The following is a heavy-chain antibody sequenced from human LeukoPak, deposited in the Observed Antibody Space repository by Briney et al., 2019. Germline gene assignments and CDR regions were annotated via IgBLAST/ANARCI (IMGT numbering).Heavy chain of an antibody. CDR2: IYYSGST. J-gene: IGHJ4*02. D-gene: IGHD3-3*01. Sequence: PSETLSLTCTVSGGSISSYYWSWIRQPPGKGLEWIGYIYYSGSTNYNPSLKSRVTISVDTSKNQFSLKLSSVTAADTAVYYCARSRYDSTLGYWGQGTLVTVSS. V-gene: IGHV4-59*01. CDR1: GGSISSYY. CDR3: ARSRYDSTLGY.